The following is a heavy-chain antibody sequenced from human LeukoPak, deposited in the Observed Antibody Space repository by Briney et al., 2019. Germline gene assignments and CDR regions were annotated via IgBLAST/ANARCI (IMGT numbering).Heavy chain of an antibody. J-gene: IGHJ4*02. CDR1: GGSFSGYY. Sequence: SETLSLTCAVYGGSFSGYYWSWIRQPPGKGLEGIGEINHSGSTNYNPSLKSRVTISVDTSKNQFSLKLSSVTAADTAVYYCARGSSGSYYDYRGQGTLVTVSS. CDR2: INHSGST. CDR3: ARGSSGSYYDY. V-gene: IGHV4-34*01. D-gene: IGHD1-26*01.